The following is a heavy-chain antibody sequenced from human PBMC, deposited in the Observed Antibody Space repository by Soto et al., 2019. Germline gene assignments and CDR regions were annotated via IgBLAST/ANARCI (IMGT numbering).Heavy chain of an antibody. J-gene: IGHJ6*02. CDR3: AREVAARQGYYYYGMDV. V-gene: IGHV1-18*01. Sequence: QVQLVQSGAEVKKPGASVKVSCKASGYTFTSYGISWVRQAPGQGLEWMGWISAYNGNTNYAQKRQGRVTMTTDTSTSTAYMELRSLRSDDTAVYYCAREVAARQGYYYYGMDVWGQGTTVTVSS. D-gene: IGHD6-6*01. CDR1: GYTFTSYG. CDR2: ISAYNGNT.